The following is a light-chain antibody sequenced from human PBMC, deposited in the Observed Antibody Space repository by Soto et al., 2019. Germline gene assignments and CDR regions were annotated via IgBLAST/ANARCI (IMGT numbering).Light chain of an antibody. CDR1: QSISSW. J-gene: IGKJ1*01. CDR2: DAS. Sequence: DIHMTQSHSTLSASVGYRVTITCRASQSISSWLAWYQQKPGKAPKLLIYDASSLESGVLSRFSGSGSGTEFTLTISSLQPDDFATYYCQQYNSYSGTFGQGTKVDIK. CDR3: QQYNSYSGT. V-gene: IGKV1-5*01.